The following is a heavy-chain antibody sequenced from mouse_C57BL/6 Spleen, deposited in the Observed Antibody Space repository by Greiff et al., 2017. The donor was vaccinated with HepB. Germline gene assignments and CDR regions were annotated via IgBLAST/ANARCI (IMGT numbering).Heavy chain of an antibody. CDR2: IYPGSGST. CDR1: GYTFTSYW. V-gene: IGHV1-55*01. Sequence: QVQLQQSGAELVKPGASVKMSCKASGYTFTSYWITWVKQRPGQGLEWIGDIYPGSGSTNYNEKFKSKATLTVDTSSSTAYMQLSSLTSEDSAVYYWARRLITTVVATEAMDYWGQGTSVTVSS. CDR3: ARRLITTVVATEAMDY. J-gene: IGHJ4*01. D-gene: IGHD1-1*01.